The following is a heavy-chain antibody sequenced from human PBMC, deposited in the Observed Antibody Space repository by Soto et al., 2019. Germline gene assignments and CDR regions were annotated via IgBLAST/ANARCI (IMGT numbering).Heavy chain of an antibody. Sequence: PSETLSLTCPVAGGSLSSGVYYWSWIRQHPGKGLEWIGYIYYRGSTYYNPSLKSRVTISVDTSKNQFSLKLSSVTAADTAVYYCAREGVVPAANSFGWFDPWGQGTLVTVSS. D-gene: IGHD2-2*01. CDR2: IYYRGST. CDR3: AREGVVPAANSFGWFDP. V-gene: IGHV4-31*03. J-gene: IGHJ5*02. CDR1: GGSLSSGVYY.